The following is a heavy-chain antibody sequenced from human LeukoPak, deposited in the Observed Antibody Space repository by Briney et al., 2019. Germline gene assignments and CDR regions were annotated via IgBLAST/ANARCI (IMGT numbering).Heavy chain of an antibody. CDR3: ARGVEYYDSSGYYDY. CDR2: ISSSSSYI. Sequence: GGSLRLSCAASGFTFSSYSMNWVRQAPGKGLEWVSSISSSSSYIYYADSVKGRFTISRDNAKNSLYLQMNSLRAEDTAVYYCARGVEYYDSSGYYDYWGQGALVTVSS. V-gene: IGHV3-21*01. J-gene: IGHJ4*02. D-gene: IGHD3-22*01. CDR1: GFTFSSYS.